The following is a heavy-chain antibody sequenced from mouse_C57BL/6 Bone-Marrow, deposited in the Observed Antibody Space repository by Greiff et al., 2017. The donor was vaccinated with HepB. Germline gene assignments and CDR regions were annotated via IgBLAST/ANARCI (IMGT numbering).Heavy chain of an antibody. V-gene: IGHV5-15*01. CDR3: ARHPAGYFDV. Sequence: EVQGVESGGGLVQPGGSLKLSCAASGFTFSDYGMAWVRQAPRKGPEWVAFISNLAYSIYYADTVTGRLTISRETAKNTLYLEMSSLRSEDTAMYYCARHPAGYFDVWGTGTTVTVSS. CDR1: GFTFSDYG. CDR2: ISNLAYSI. J-gene: IGHJ1*03.